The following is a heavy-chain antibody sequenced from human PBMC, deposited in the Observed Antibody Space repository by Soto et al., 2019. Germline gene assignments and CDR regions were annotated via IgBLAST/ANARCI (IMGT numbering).Heavy chain of an antibody. CDR2: INHSGST. CDR1: GGSFSGYY. CDR3: ARGNYLGDFDY. Sequence: SETLSLTCAVYGGSFSGYYWSWIRQPPGKGLEWIGEINHSGSTNYNPSLKSRVTISVDTSKNQFSLKLSSVTAADTAVYYCARGNYLGDFDYRGQGTLVTVSS. J-gene: IGHJ4*02. D-gene: IGHD3-16*01. V-gene: IGHV4-34*01.